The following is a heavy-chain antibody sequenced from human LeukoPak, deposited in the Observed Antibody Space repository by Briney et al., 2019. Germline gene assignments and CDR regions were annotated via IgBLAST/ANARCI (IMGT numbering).Heavy chain of an antibody. Sequence: SETLSLTCTVSGGSISSGGYYWSWIRQPPGKGLEWIGYIYYSGSTNYNPSLKSRVTISVDTSKNQFSLKLSSVTAADTAVYYCARARSTSWGCYFDYWGQGTLVTVSS. CDR1: GGSISSGGYY. V-gene: IGHV4-61*08. CDR3: ARARSTSWGCYFDY. J-gene: IGHJ4*02. CDR2: IYYSGST. D-gene: IGHD2-2*01.